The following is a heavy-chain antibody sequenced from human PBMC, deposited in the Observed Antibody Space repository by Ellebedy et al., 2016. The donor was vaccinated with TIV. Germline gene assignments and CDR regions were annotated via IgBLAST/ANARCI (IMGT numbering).Heavy chain of an antibody. V-gene: IGHV3-23*01. D-gene: IGHD2-21*02. CDR2: ISGSAAST. CDR1: GFTFSNYA. J-gene: IGHJ4*02. Sequence: GESLKISCAASGFTFSNYAMSWVRQAPGKGLEWVSAISGSAASTYYAYSVKGRFTISRDNSKNTLYLQMNSLRAEDTALYYCAKATDPYCGGDRYYDYWGQGTLVAVSS. CDR3: AKATDPYCGGDRYYDY.